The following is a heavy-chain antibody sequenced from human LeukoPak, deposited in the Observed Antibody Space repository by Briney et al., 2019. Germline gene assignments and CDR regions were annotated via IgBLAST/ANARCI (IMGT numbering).Heavy chain of an antibody. CDR2: INHSGST. D-gene: IGHD2-15*01. Sequence: SETLSLTCTVSGGSISSYYWSWIRQPPGKGLEWIGEINHSGSTNYNPSLKSRVTISVDTSKNQFSLKLSSVTAADTAVYYCARGPRGYCSGGSCYDFDYWGQGTLVTVSS. CDR1: GGSISSYY. V-gene: IGHV4-34*01. J-gene: IGHJ4*02. CDR3: ARGPRGYCSGGSCYDFDY.